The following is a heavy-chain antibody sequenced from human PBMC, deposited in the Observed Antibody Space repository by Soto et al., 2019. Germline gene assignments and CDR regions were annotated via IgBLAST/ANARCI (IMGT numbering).Heavy chain of an antibody. CDR1: GGSISSYY. V-gene: IGHV4-59*08. J-gene: IGHJ6*03. D-gene: IGHD6-25*01. CDR2: IYYSGST. Sequence: QVQLQESGPGLVKPSETLSLTCTVSGGSISSYYWSWIRQPPGKGLEWIGYIYYSGSTNYNPSLKSRVTISVDTSKNQFSLKLSSVTAADTAVYYCARADGYSSGWYYYYDYMDVWGKGTKVTVSS. CDR3: ARADGYSSGWYYYYDYMDV.